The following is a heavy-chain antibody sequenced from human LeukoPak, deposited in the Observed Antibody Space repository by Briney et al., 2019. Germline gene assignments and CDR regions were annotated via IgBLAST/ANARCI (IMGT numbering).Heavy chain of an antibody. Sequence: GAPVKVSCKAAGYTFTSYYMHWVRQAPGQGLEWMGIINPSGGSPSYAQKFQGRVTMTRDTSTSTVYMELSSLRSEDTAVYYCARVSVGATYFRAFDIWGQGTMVTVSS. CDR1: GYTFTSYY. CDR3: ARVSVGATYFRAFDI. CDR2: INPSGGSP. J-gene: IGHJ3*02. D-gene: IGHD1-26*01. V-gene: IGHV1-46*01.